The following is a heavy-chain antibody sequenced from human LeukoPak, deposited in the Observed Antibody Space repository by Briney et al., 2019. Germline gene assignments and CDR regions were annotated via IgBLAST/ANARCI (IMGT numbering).Heavy chain of an antibody. D-gene: IGHD1-1*01. Sequence: ASVKVSCKASGYTFTTYGISCVRLAPGQGLEWMGWIDAYNGNTNYAQNLQGRVTMTTDTSTSTAYMELRSLRSDDTAVYYCARAGSYYYMDVWGKGTTVTVSS. CDR2: IDAYNGNT. J-gene: IGHJ6*03. CDR3: ARAGSYYYMDV. V-gene: IGHV1-18*01. CDR1: GYTFTTYG.